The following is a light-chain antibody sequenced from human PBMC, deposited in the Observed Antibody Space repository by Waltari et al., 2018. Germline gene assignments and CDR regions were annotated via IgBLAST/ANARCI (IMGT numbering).Light chain of an antibody. CDR3: AAWDDSLNGRWV. J-gene: IGLJ3*02. Sequence: SYVLTQPPSVSVAPGKTARITCGGNNIGSKSVHWYQQKPGQAPVLVIYYDSDRPSGIPERFSGSKSGTSASLAISGLQSEDEADYYCAAWDDSLNGRWVFGGGTKVTVL. CDR2: YDS. CDR1: NIGSKS. V-gene: IGLV3-21*04.